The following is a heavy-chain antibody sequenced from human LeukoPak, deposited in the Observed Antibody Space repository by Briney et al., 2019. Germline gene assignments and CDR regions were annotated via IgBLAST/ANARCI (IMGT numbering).Heavy chain of an antibody. D-gene: IGHD1-26*01. V-gene: IGHV3-23*01. CDR2: ISGSGGST. Sequence: GGSLRLSCAASGFTFSSYAMSWVRQAPGKGLEWVSTISGSGGSTYYADSVKGRFTISRDNSKNTLYLQMNSLRAEDAAVYYCALDVGATGGFDYWGQGTLVTVSS. J-gene: IGHJ4*02. CDR3: ALDVGATGGFDY. CDR1: GFTFSSYA.